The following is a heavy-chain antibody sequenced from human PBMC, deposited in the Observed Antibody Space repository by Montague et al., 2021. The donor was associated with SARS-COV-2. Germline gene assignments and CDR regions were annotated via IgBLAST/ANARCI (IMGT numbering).Heavy chain of an antibody. CDR2: IYYCWST. CDR1: GGSISSYY. V-gene: IGHV4-59*01. J-gene: IGHJ4*02. Sequence: SETLSLTCTVSGGSISSYYWSWIRQPQGQGLEWIGYIYYCWSTNYNPSLKSRVTISVDTSKNQFSLKLSSVTAAAAAVYYCSRGFDYWGQGTLVTVSS. CDR3: SRGFDY.